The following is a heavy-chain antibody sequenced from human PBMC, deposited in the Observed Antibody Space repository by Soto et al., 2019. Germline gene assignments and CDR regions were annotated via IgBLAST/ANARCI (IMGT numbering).Heavy chain of an antibody. CDR3: ISHSPEDMIRT. CDR1: GFTFSGSS. CDR2: IRNKANSYAT. V-gene: IGHV3-73*01. J-gene: IGHJ4*02. D-gene: IGHD2-15*01. Sequence: LRLSCAASGFTFSGSSVHWVRQASGKGLEWVGRIRNKANSYATAYAASVRGRFTISRDDSKNTAFLQMNSLNTEDTAVYYCISHSPEDMIRTWGQGTLVTVSS.